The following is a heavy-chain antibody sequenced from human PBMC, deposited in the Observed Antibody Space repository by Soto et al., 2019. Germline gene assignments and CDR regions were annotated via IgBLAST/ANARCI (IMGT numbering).Heavy chain of an antibody. D-gene: IGHD3-3*01. CDR2: ISYDGSNK. CDR3: AKDSSTIFGVVIIRYYYGMDV. CDR1: GFTFSSYG. Sequence: GGSLRLSCAASGFTFSSYGMHWVRQAPGKGLEWVAVISYDGSNKYYADSVKGRFTISRDNSKNTLYLQMNSLRAEDTAVYYCAKDSSTIFGVVIIRYYYGMDVWGQGTTVTVSS. V-gene: IGHV3-30*18. J-gene: IGHJ6*02.